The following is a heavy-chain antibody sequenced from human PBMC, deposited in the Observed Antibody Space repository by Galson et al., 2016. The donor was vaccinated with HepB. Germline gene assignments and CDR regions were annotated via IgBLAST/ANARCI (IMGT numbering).Heavy chain of an antibody. V-gene: IGHV1-24*01. Sequence: SVKVSCKVSGKTLSELAIHWVRQAPGKGLEWVGGFNPEVSETIYAQKLQERVTMTEDPSTDTAYMEVSGLKFEDTAVYYCVLHYGGYWFDPWGQGTLVTVSS. CDR2: FNPEVSET. J-gene: IGHJ5*02. CDR3: VLHYGGYWFDP. D-gene: IGHD2-21*01. CDR1: GKTLSELA.